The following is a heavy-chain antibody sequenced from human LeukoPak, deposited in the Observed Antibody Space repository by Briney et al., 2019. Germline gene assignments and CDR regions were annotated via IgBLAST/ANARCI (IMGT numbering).Heavy chain of an antibody. V-gene: IGHV3-23*01. CDR1: GFTFSSHG. Sequence: GGTLRLSCAASGFTFSSHGMSWVRQAPGKGLEWVSAISGSGGSSFYADSVKGRFTISRDNAKNLLYLQMNSLRAEDTAVYYCARDAGYFDYWGQGTLVTVSS. CDR3: ARDAGYFDY. J-gene: IGHJ4*02. CDR2: ISGSGGSS.